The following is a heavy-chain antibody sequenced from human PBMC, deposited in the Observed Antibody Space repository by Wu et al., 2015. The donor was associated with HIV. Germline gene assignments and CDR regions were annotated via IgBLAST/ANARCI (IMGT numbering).Heavy chain of an antibody. J-gene: IGHJ4*02. CDR1: GYTFTGHY. CDR2: VNSNDGGT. Sequence: QVQLGANRGAEVKTPGASVKVSCKASGYTFTGHYIHWVRQAPGQGLEWMGYVNSNDGGTKSSQKFQGRVTMTRDTSISTAYMELSGLTSDDTAVYYCAREGLGEWQFYFDNWGQGTLVTVSS. CDR3: AREGLGEWQFYFDN. D-gene: IGHD3-16*01. V-gene: IGHV1-2*02.